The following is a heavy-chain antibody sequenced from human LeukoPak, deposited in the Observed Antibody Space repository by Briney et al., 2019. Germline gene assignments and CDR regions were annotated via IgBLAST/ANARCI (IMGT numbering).Heavy chain of an antibody. Sequence: GGSLRLFCAASGLTFSSYWMSLVRQAPGKGLEWVANIKQDGSDKYYVDSVKGRFTISRDNAKNSLYLQMNSLRAEDTAVYYCARDPYDSSWGLCYFDYWGQGNLVTVSS. D-gene: IGHD3-22*01. J-gene: IGHJ4*02. CDR1: GLTFSSYW. CDR3: ARDPYDSSWGLCYFDY. V-gene: IGHV3-7*04. CDR2: IKQDGSDK.